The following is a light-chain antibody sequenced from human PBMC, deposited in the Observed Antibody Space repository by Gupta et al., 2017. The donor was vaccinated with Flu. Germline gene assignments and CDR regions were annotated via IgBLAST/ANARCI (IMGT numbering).Light chain of an antibody. J-gene: IGLJ1*01. CDR3: CSYAGSYTFV. CDR2: DVT. CDR1: SSDIGAYNY. V-gene: IGLV2-11*01. Sequence: QSALTQPRSLSGSPGQSVTISCSGTSSDIGAYNYVSWYQQHPGKVPKVIVYDVTQRPSGVPDLFSGSKSGNTASLTISGLQPEDEADYYCCSYAGSYTFVFGTVTQVSVL.